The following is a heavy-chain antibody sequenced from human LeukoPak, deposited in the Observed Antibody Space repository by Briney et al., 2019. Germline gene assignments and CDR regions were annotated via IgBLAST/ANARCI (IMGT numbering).Heavy chain of an antibody. CDR1: GFTFSSYT. V-gene: IGHV3-30-3*01. D-gene: IGHD6-19*01. CDR2: ISHDGGNK. Sequence: GGSLRLSCAASGFTFSSYTMHWVRQAPDKGLEWVAVISHDGGNKYYADSVKGRFTISRDNSKNTQYLQMNGLRAEETAMYYCATPYTSGWSLYFDNWGQGTLVTVSS. J-gene: IGHJ4*02. CDR3: ATPYTSGWSLYFDN.